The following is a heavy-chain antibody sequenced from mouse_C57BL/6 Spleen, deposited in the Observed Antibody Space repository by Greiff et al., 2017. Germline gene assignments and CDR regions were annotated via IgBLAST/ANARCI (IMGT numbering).Heavy chain of an antibody. Sequence: EVQRVESGGGLVKPGGSLKLSCAASGFTFSSYAMSWVRQTPEKRLEWVATISDGGSYTYYPDNVKGRFTISRDNAKNNLYLQMSHLKSEDTAMYYCARDGELLYYFDYWGQGTTLTVSS. J-gene: IGHJ2*01. D-gene: IGHD1-1*02. V-gene: IGHV5-4*01. CDR3: ARDGELLYYFDY. CDR1: GFTFSSYA. CDR2: ISDGGSYT.